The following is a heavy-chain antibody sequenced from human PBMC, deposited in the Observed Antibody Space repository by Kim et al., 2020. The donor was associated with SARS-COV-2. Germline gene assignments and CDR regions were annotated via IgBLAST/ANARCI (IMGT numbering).Heavy chain of an antibody. Sequence: GESLKISCKGSGYSFTSYWIGWVRQMPGKGLEWMGIIYPGDSDTRYSPSFQGQVTISADKSISTAYLQWSSLKASDTAMYYCARLGGYYDFWSGPKGSRYYFDYWGQGTLVTVSS. CDR1: GYSFTSYW. CDR2: IYPGDSDT. D-gene: IGHD3-3*01. J-gene: IGHJ4*02. CDR3: ARLGGYYDFWSGPKGSRYYFDY. V-gene: IGHV5-51*01.